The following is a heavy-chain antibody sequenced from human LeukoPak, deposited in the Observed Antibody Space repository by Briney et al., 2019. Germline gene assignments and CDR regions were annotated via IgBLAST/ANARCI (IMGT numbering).Heavy chain of an antibody. CDR2: IYYSGST. CDR3: AREIRDCSSTSCYSYLDY. V-gene: IGHV4-59*12. J-gene: IGHJ4*02. D-gene: IGHD2-2*01. CDR1: GGSISSYY. Sequence: PSETLSLTCTVSGGSISSYYWSWIRQPPGKGLEWIGYIYYSGSTNYNPSLKSRVTISVDTSKSQFSLKLSSVTAADTAVYYCAREIRDCSSTSCYSYLDYWGQGTLVTVSS.